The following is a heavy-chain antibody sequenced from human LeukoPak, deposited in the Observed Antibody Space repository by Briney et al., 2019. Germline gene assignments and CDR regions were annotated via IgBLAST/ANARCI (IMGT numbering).Heavy chain of an antibody. CDR3: ARVRGYVLQYYFDY. D-gene: IGHD3-10*01. CDR1: GYTFTSYG. CDR2: INPSGGST. J-gene: IGHJ4*02. Sequence: GASVKVSCKASGYTFTSYGISWVRQAPGQGLEWMGIINPSGGSTSYAQKSQGRVTMTRDTSTSTVYMELSSLRSEDTAVYYCARVRGYVLQYYFDYWGQGTLVTVSS. V-gene: IGHV1-46*01.